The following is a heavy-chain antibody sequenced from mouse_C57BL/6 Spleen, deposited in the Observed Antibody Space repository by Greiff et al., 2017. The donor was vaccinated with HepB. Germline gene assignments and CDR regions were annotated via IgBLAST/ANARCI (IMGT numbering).Heavy chain of an antibody. Sequence: EVQLQQSGPELVKPGASVKISCKASGYTFTDYYMNWVKQSHGKSLEWIGDINPNNGGTSYNQKFKGKATLTVDKSSSTAYMELRSLTSEDSAVYYCARYYGLDYWGQGTTLTVSS. CDR1: GYTFTDYY. J-gene: IGHJ2*01. V-gene: IGHV1-26*01. CDR2: INPNNGGT. CDR3: ARYYGLDY. D-gene: IGHD1-1*02.